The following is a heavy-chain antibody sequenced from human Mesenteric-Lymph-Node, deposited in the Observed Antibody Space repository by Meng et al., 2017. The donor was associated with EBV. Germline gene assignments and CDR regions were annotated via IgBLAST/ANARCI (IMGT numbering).Heavy chain of an antibody. J-gene: IGHJ5*02. V-gene: IGHV4-39*07. Sequence: QPRPPESGPGLVKPSGVLSLPCTVSGGSISSSTHYWGWIRQPPGKGLEWIGSMYYSGNTYYNPSLKSRVTIALDTSKNQFSLKLSSVTAADTAVYYCARGLRPGENWFDPWGQGALVTVSS. CDR2: MYYSGNT. CDR1: GGSISSSTHY. D-gene: IGHD4-17*01. CDR3: ARGLRPGENWFDP.